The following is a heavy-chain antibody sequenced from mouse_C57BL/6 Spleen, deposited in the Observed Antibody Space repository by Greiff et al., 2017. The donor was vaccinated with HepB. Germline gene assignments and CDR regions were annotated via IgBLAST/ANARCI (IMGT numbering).Heavy chain of an antibody. D-gene: IGHD1-1*01. Sequence: QVQLQQSGPELVKPGASVKISCKASGYAFSSSWMNWVKQRPGTGLEWIGRIYPGDGDTNYNGKFKGKATLTADKSSSTAYMQLSSLTSEDSAVYFCARQPLVAGDYWGQGTTLTVSS. CDR3: ARQPLVAGDY. CDR1: GYAFSSSW. J-gene: IGHJ2*01. V-gene: IGHV1-82*01. CDR2: IYPGDGDT.